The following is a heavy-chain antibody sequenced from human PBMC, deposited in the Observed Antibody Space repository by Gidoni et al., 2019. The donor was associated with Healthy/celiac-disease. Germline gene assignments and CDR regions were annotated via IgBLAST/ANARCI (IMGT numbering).Heavy chain of an antibody. CDR1: GFTFSSYS. V-gene: IGHV3-21*01. D-gene: IGHD4-17*01. CDR2: ISRRSSYI. CDR3: ARDAAGTGDYAPNDY. Sequence: EVQLVESGGGLVKPGGSLRLSSAASGFTFSSYSMNWVRQAPGKGLEWVSSISRRSSYIYYADSVKGRFTISRDNAKNSLYLQMNSRRAEDTAVYYCARDAAGTGDYAPNDYWGQGTLVTVSS. J-gene: IGHJ4*02.